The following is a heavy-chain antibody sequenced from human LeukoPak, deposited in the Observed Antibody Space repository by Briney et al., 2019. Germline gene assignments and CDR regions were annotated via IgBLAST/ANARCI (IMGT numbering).Heavy chain of an antibody. Sequence: GGSLRLSCAASGFTFSSYAMSWVRQAPGKGLEWVSAISGRDGSTYYADSVKGRFTISRDDSQNTLYLQMNSLSAEDTAVYYCAKVETSGGANCYALDYWGQGTLVTVSS. D-gene: IGHD2-2*01. J-gene: IGHJ4*02. V-gene: IGHV3-23*01. CDR3: AKVETSGGANCYALDY. CDR2: ISGRDGST. CDR1: GFTFSSYA.